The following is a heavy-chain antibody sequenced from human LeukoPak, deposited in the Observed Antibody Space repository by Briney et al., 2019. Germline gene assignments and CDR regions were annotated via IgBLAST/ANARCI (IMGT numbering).Heavy chain of an antibody. CDR2: IRYDGSNK. D-gene: IGHD3-22*01. J-gene: IGHJ6*03. V-gene: IGHV3-30*02. CDR1: GFTFSSYG. CDR3: AKDYYDSSGYYYNAYYYYYMDV. Sequence: PGGSLRLSCAASGFTFSSYGIHWVRQAPGKGLEWVAFIRYDGSNKYYADSVKGRFTISRDNSKSTLYLQMNSLRAEDTAVYYCAKDYYDSSGYYYNAYYYYYMDVWGKGTTVTISS.